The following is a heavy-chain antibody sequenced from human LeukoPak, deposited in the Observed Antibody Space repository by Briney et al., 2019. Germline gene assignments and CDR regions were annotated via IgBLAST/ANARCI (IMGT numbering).Heavy chain of an antibody. D-gene: IGHD5-18*01. CDR1: GGTFSSYA. J-gene: IGHJ4*02. V-gene: IGHV1-69*06. CDR2: IIPIFGTA. CDR3: ARFGYSYGPD. Sequence: ASVTVSCKASGGTFSSYAISWVRQAPGQGLEGMGGIIPIFGTANYAQKFQGRVTITADKSTSTAYMELSSLRSEDTAVYYCARFGYSYGPDWGQGTLVTVSS.